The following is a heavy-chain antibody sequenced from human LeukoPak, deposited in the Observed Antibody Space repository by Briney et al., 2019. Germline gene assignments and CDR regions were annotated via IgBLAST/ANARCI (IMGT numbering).Heavy chain of an antibody. CDR1: GSTFSGYW. CDR2: IKQDGTET. J-gene: IGHJ4*02. Sequence: PGGSLRLSRAASGSTFSGYWMSWVRQAPGKGLEWVANIKQDGTETYYVDSVKGRFTISRDNAKNSLYLQMNSLRAEDTAVYYCARERIFSYWGQGTLVTVSS. CDR3: ARERIFSY. V-gene: IGHV3-7*01.